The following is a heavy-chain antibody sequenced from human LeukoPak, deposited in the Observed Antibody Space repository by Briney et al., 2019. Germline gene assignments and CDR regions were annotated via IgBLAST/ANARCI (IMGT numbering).Heavy chain of an antibody. CDR1: GGSISSGGYY. CDR2: IYYSGTT. CDR3: ARQGGPPLFFDY. V-gene: IGHV4-31*03. J-gene: IGHJ4*02. D-gene: IGHD3-16*01. Sequence: SETLSLTCTVSGGSISSGGYYWSWIRQHPGKGLEWIGYIYYSGTTYYSPSLKSRVTISVDTSKNQFSLKLSSVTAADTAVYYCARQGGPPLFFDYWGQGTLVTVSS.